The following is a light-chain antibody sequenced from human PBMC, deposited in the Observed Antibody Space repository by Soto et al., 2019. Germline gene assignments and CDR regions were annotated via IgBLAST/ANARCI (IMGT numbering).Light chain of an antibody. Sequence: DIVMTQSPASLAVSLGERATMSFKSIHTFVDSFNNKNYLAWYQQKAGQPPKLLIYWASTRESGVPDRFSGSGSGTDFTLTISSLQAEDVAVYYCQQHYSTPLTFGQGTRLEI. CDR3: QQHYSTPLT. CDR1: HTFVDSFNNKNY. J-gene: IGKJ5*01. V-gene: IGKV4-1*01. CDR2: WAS.